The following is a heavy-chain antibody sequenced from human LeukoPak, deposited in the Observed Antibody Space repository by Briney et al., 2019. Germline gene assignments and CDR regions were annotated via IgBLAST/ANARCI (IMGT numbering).Heavy chain of an antibody. J-gene: IGHJ5*02. CDR3: ARDIAVAGTAWFDP. CDR2: TSSSSSYI. D-gene: IGHD6-19*01. V-gene: IGHV3-21*01. Sequence: KPGGSLRLSCAASGFTFSSYSMNWVRQAPGKGLKWVSSTSSSSSYIYYADSVKGRFTISRDNAKNSLYLQMNSLRAEDTAVYYCARDIAVAGTAWFDPWGQGTLVTVSS. CDR1: GFTFSSYS.